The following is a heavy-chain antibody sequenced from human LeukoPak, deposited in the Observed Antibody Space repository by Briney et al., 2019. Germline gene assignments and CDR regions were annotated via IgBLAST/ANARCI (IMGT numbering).Heavy chain of an antibody. J-gene: IGHJ2*01. D-gene: IGHD2-2*01. CDR1: GGSISSSRFY. Sequence: PSETLSLTCIVSGGSISSSRFYWGWIRQPPGKGLEWIGTIHYSGSTNYNPSLKSRVTISVDTSKNQFSLKLSSVTAADTAVYYCARGANCSSTSCYTYWYFDLWGRGTLVTVSS. V-gene: IGHV4-39*07. CDR2: IHYSGST. CDR3: ARGANCSSTSCYTYWYFDL.